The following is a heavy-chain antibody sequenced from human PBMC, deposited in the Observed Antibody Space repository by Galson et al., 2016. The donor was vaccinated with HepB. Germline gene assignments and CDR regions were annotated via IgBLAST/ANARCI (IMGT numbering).Heavy chain of an antibody. CDR2: IWYDGSNK. Sequence: SLRLSCAASGFTYSSHGMHWVRQAPGKGLEWVAVIWYDGSNKYYADSVKGRFMISRDNSKNTLNLQMNSLRAEDTAVYYCARDPVISSTWYYFDYWGQGTLVTVSS. CDR3: ARDPVISSTWYYFDY. CDR1: GFTYSSHG. V-gene: IGHV3-33*01. J-gene: IGHJ4*02. D-gene: IGHD6-13*01.